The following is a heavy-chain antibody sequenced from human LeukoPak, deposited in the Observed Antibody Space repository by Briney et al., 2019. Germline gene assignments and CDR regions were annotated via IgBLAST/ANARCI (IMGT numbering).Heavy chain of an antibody. D-gene: IGHD2-2*01. J-gene: IGHJ6*03. V-gene: IGHV3-30*02. Sequence: PGGSLRLSCAASGFTFDDYAMHWVRQAPGKGLEWVAFIRYDGSNKYYADSVKGRFTISRDNSKNTLYLQMNSLRAEDTAVYYCAKVGCSSTSCYANYYYYMDVRGKGTTVTVSS. CDR2: IRYDGSNK. CDR3: AKVGCSSTSCYANYYYYMDV. CDR1: GFTFDDYA.